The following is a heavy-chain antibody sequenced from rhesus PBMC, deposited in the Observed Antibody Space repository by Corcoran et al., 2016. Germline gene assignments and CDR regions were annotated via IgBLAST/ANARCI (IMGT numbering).Heavy chain of an antibody. CDR2: ISGSRGGT. CDR3: ARGGNYNIWTGYYTDGLDS. V-gene: IGHV4-165*01. CDR1: GGSFSGYY. J-gene: IGHJ6*01. Sequence: QVQLQESGPGLVKPSETLSLTCAVSGGSFSGYYWGWIRQPPGQGLEWIGYISGSRGGTDDHPSLTSLVTISTDTSKNQFSLKLSSVTAADTAVYYCARGGNYNIWTGYYTDGLDSWGQGVVVTVSS. D-gene: IGHD3-3*01.